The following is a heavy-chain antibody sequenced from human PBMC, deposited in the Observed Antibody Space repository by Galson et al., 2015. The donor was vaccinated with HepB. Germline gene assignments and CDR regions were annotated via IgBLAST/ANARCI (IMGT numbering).Heavy chain of an antibody. CDR3: ARQWKWELHFDY. V-gene: IGHV4-39*01. D-gene: IGHD1-26*01. CDR2: IYYSGST. Sequence: SETLSLTCTVSGGSISSSSYYWGWIRQPPGKGLEWTGSIYYSGSTYYNPSLKSRVTISVDTSKNQFSLKLSSVTAADTAVYYCARQWKWELHFDYWGQGTLVTVS. CDR1: GGSISSSSYY. J-gene: IGHJ4*02.